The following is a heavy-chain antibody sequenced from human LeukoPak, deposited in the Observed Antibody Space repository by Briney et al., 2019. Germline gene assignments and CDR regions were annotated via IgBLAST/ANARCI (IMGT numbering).Heavy chain of an antibody. CDR3: ARDRLGYYYFDY. J-gene: IGHJ4*02. CDR2: INWDGSGR. CDR1: GLTFDDYG. Sequence: GGSLRLSCAASGLTFDDYGMTWVRQAPGKGLEWVSAINWDGSGRDYADSVKGRFTISRDTAKNSLYLQMNTLRAEDTALYFCARDRLGYYYFDYWGRGTLVSVSS. V-gene: IGHV3-20*04. D-gene: IGHD1-26*01.